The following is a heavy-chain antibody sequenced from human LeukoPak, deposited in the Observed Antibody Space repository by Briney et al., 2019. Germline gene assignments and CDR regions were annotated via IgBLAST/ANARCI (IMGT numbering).Heavy chain of an antibody. D-gene: IGHD2-21*02. J-gene: IGHJ4*02. CDR1: GFSFRSYW. CDR3: AREALHCVGYCFSLFDY. V-gene: IGHV3-74*01. Sequence: PGGSLRLSCAASGFSFRSYWMHWVRQVPGKGLVWVSRIRSDGGSTRYADSVHGRFTISRDNAKDTVYLQMNSLRAEDTAVYCCAREALHCVGYCFSLFDYGGQGTLVTVSS. CDR2: IRSDGGST.